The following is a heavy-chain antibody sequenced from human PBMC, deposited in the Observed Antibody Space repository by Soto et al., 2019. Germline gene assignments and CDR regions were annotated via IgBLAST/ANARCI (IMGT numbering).Heavy chain of an antibody. CDR3: ARDFEY. CDR1: GFTFSTFG. J-gene: IGHJ4*02. Sequence: EVQLVESGGGLVQPGGSLRLSCEASGFTFSTFGMHWVRQAPGKGLVWVSRINSDGSSTYYADSVKGRVTISRDNAKNTLYLHLSSLRPEDTAVYYCARDFEYWGQGTLVTVSS. CDR2: INSDGSST. V-gene: IGHV3-74*01.